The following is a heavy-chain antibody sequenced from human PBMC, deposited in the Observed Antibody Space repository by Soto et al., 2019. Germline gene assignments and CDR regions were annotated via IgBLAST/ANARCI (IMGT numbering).Heavy chain of an antibody. CDR3: ARAPKVSGSSQTRPDF. CDR2: ISQSGNT. V-gene: IGHV4-34*01. J-gene: IGHJ4*02. D-gene: IGHD6-6*01. CDR1: SGSFSGYY. Sequence: SETLSLTCSIYSGSFSGYYWSWIRQPPGKGLEWIGEISQSGNTNYSPSLKSRVSISIDTSKKQFSLNLAPVSAADTAVYYCARAPKVSGSSQTRPDFWGQGTLVAVSS.